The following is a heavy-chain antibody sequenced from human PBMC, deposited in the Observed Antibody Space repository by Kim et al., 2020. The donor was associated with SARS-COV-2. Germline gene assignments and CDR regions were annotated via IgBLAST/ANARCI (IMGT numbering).Heavy chain of an antibody. Sequence: SETLSLTCAVYGGSFSGYYWSWIRQPPGKGLEWIGEINHSGSTNYNPSLKSRVTISVDTYKNQFSLKLSSVTAADTAVYYCARGLPMVRGVIITSGFDY. CDR1: GGSFSGYY. CDR3: ARGLPMVRGVIITSGFDY. J-gene: IGHJ4*01. D-gene: IGHD3-10*01. CDR2: INHSGST. V-gene: IGHV4-34*01.